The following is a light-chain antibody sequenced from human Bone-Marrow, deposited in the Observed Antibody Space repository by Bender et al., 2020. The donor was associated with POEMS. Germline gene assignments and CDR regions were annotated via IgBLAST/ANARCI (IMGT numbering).Light chain of an antibody. J-gene: IGLJ1*01. V-gene: IGLV3-21*02. CDR1: NIGSKD. CDR3: QAWDSSTPV. CDR2: DNI. Sequence: SYVLTQPPSVSVAPGQTARITCGGNNIGSKDVHWYQQKPGQAPVLVVYDNIDRPSGIPERYSGSNSGDTATLTISRVEAGDEADYYCQAWDSSTPVFGTGTKVTVL.